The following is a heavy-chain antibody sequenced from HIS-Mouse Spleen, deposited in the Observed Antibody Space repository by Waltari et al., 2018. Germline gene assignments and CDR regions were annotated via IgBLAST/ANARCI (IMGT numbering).Heavy chain of an antibody. CDR2: IWYDGSNK. CDR3: AKGGLMVYAIGDY. Sequence: QVQLVESGVGVVQPGRSLRLSCSASGFTFSIGGMHWVRQAPGKGLEWVAVIWYDGSNKYYADSVKGRFTISRDNSKNTLYLQMNSLRAEDTAVYYCAKGGLMVYAIGDYWGQGTLVTVSS. D-gene: IGHD2-8*01. V-gene: IGHV3-33*06. J-gene: IGHJ4*02. CDR1: GFTFSIGG.